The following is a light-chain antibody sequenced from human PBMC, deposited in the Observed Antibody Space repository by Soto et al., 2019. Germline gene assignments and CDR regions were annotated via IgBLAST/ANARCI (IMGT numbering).Light chain of an antibody. CDR2: KAS. J-gene: IGKJ1*01. Sequence: IQMTQSPSTLSGSVGDRVTMTCRASQTISSWLAWYQQKPGKAPKHLIYKASTLKSGVPSRFSGSGSVTECTITISSLQPDVFATYYCQHYNSYSVAFGLGTKV. CDR1: QTISSW. CDR3: QHYNSYSVA. V-gene: IGKV1-5*03.